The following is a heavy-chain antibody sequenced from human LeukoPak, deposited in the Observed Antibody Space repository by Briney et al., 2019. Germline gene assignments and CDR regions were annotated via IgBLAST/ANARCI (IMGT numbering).Heavy chain of an antibody. CDR2: IIPIFGTA. D-gene: IGHD5-18*01. J-gene: IGHJ4*02. V-gene: IGHV1-69*13. CDR1: GGTFSSYA. Sequence: GASVKVSCKASGGTFSSYAISWMRQAPGQGLEWMGGIIPIFGTANYAQKFQGRVTITADESTSTAYMELSSLRSEDTAVYYCARGGRYSYGYFLLDYWGQGTLVTVSS. CDR3: ARGGRYSYGYFLLDY.